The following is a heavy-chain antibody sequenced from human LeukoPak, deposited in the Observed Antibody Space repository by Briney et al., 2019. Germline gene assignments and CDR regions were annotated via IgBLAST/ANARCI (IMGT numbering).Heavy chain of an antibody. D-gene: IGHD3-16*01. CDR1: GFTFSSYW. CDR3: ITDPGEWQPI. Sequence: PGGSLRLSCAASGFTFSSYWMHWVRQAPGKGLEWVGRIKSKTDGETMDYAAPVKGRFIISREDSINTLYLQMNRLNVEDTAVYYCITDPGEWQPIWGQGTMVTVS. CDR2: IKSKTDGETM. J-gene: IGHJ3*02. V-gene: IGHV3-15*01.